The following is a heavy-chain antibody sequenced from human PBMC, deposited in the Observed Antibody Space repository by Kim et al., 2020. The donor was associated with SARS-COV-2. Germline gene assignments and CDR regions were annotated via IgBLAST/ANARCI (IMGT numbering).Heavy chain of an antibody. CDR1: GFTVSSNY. Sequence: GGSLRLSCAASGFTVSSNYMSWVRQAPGKGLEWVSVIYSGGSTYYADSVKGRFTISRDNSKNTLYLQMNSLRAEDTAVYYCAREFYGGNLHAGAFDIWGQGTMVTVSS. CDR3: AREFYGGNLHAGAFDI. V-gene: IGHV3-53*01. CDR2: IYSGGST. J-gene: IGHJ3*02. D-gene: IGHD4-17*01.